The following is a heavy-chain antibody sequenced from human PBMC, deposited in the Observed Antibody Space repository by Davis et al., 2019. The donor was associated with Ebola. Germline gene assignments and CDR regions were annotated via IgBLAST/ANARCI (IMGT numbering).Heavy chain of an antibody. CDR2: INPHNGNT. V-gene: IGHV1-18*04. CDR3: ARDLVIAAAGGADY. D-gene: IGHD6-13*01. Sequence: ASVKVSCKASGYTFTNYGITWVRQAPGQGLEWMGWINPHNGNTNYAQNVQGRVIMTSDTATTTAYMELSSLRSEDTAVYYCARDLVIAAAGGADYWGQGTLVTVSS. J-gene: IGHJ4*02. CDR1: GYTFTNYG.